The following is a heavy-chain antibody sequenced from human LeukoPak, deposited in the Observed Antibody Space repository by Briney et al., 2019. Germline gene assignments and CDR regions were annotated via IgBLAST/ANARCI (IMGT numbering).Heavy chain of an antibody. CDR1: GFTVSSNY. CDR3: ARETYCYDSSGSGYAFDI. CDR2: IYSGGST. D-gene: IGHD3-22*01. V-gene: IGHV3-53*01. Sequence: GGSLRLSCAASGFTVSSNYMSWVRQAPGKGLEWVSVIYSGGSTYYADSVKGRFTISRDNSKNTLYLQMNSLRAEDTAVYYCARETYCYDSSGSGYAFDIWGQGTMVTVSS. J-gene: IGHJ3*02.